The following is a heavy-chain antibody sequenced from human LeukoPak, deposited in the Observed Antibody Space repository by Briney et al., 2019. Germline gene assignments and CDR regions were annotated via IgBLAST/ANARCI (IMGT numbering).Heavy chain of an antibody. J-gene: IGHJ4*02. CDR3: ARGMTTVTSGFDY. CDR1: GFTFSDYY. Sequence: GGSLRLSCEASGFTFSDYYMSWIRQAPGKGLEWVSYISSSSSYTNYADSVKGRFTISRDNAKNSLYLQMNSLRAEDTAVYYCARGMTTVTSGFDYWGQGTLVTVSS. V-gene: IGHV3-11*06. CDR2: ISSSSSYT. D-gene: IGHD4-17*01.